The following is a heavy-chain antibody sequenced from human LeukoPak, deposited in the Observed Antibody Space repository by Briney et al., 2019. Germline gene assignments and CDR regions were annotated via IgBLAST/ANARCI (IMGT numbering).Heavy chain of an antibody. Sequence: SETLSLTCTVSGGSISNYYWSRIRQPPGKGLEWIGYISYSGSTNYNPSLKSRVTISVNTSKNQFSLKLSSVTAADTAVYYCARRSYFDLWGRGTLVTVSS. CDR3: ARRSYFDL. V-gene: IGHV4-59*08. CDR1: GGSISNYY. D-gene: IGHD3-10*01. CDR2: ISYSGST. J-gene: IGHJ2*01.